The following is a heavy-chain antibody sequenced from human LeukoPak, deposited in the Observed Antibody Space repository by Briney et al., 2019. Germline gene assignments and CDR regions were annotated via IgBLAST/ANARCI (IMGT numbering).Heavy chain of an antibody. V-gene: IGHV4-34*01. CDR2: INHSGST. Sequence: GSLRLSCAASGFTFSSYAMSWVRQPPGKGLEWIGEINHSGSTNYNPSLKSRVTISVDTSKNQFSLKLSSVTAADTAVYYCARGRGWLPYWGQGTLVTVSS. CDR1: GFTFSSYA. J-gene: IGHJ4*02. D-gene: IGHD5-12*01. CDR3: ARGRGWLPY.